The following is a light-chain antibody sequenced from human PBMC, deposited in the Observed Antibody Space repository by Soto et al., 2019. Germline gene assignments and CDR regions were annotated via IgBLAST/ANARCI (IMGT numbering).Light chain of an antibody. CDR1: SFNIGSNT. V-gene: IGLV1-44*01. CDR2: SNN. CDR3: AAWDDSLNGYVV. Sequence: QPVLTQPPSASGTPGQKVTISCSGSSFNIGSNTVNWYQQLPGTAPKLLIYSNNQRPSGVPDRFSGSKSGTSASLAISGLQSEDEADYYCAAWDDSLNGYVVFGGGTKLTVL. J-gene: IGLJ2*01.